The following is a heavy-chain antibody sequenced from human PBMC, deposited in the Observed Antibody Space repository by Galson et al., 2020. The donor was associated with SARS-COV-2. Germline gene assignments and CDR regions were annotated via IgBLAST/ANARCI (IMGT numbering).Heavy chain of an antibody. CDR3: ARGSSIAARPWGSTRHYYYYYMDV. CDR2: IGTAGDT. J-gene: IGHJ6*03. Sequence: GGSLRLSCAASGFTFSSYDMHWVRQATGKGLEWVSAIGTAGDTYYPGSVKGRFTISRENAKNSLYLQMNSLRAGDTAVYYCARGSSIAARPWGSTRHYYYYYMDVWGKGTTVTVSS. V-gene: IGHV3-13*01. CDR1: GFTFSSYD. D-gene: IGHD6-6*01.